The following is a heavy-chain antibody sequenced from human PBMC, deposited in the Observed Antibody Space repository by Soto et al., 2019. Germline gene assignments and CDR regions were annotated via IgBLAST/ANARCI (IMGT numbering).Heavy chain of an antibody. Sequence: QVQLVQSGAEVREPGASVKVSCKASGYSFTSLDINWVRQTAGQGLEWMGWMQPSTGRTGYAQKFQGRVTMTRDTSINPAYMELTTLTSDDTAFYYCARGVSAGVDYWGQGTLVPVSS. J-gene: IGHJ4*02. CDR2: MQPSTGRT. CDR3: ARGVSAGVDY. D-gene: IGHD1-26*01. V-gene: IGHV1-8*01. CDR1: GYSFTSLD.